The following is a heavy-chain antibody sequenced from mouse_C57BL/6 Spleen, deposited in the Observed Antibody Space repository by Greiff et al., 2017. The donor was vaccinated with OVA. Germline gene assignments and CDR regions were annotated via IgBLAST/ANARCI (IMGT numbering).Heavy chain of an antibody. CDR2: IRNKANNHAT. Sequence: EVMLVESGGGLVQPGGSMKLSCAASGFTFSDAWMDWVRQSPEKGLEWVAEIRNKANNHATYYAESVKGRFTISRDDSKSSVYLQMNSLRAEDTGIYYCTRGLANWGYFDYWGQGTTLTVSS. CDR1: GFTFSDAW. CDR3: TRGLANWGYFDY. J-gene: IGHJ2*01. D-gene: IGHD4-1*01. V-gene: IGHV6-6*01.